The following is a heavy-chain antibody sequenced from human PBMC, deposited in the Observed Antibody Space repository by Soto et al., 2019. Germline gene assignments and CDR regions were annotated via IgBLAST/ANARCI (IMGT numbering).Heavy chain of an antibody. Sequence: QVQLVQSGAEVKKPGSSVKVSCKASGGTFTNYALSWVRQAPGQGLEWMGGIIPNFGTPNYAQRFQDRVTITADGSTSTAYMELSSLRSEDTAVYFCARGDFWSGYSNSYYYYGMDVWGQGTTVTVSS. V-gene: IGHV1-69*01. CDR1: GGTFTNYA. CDR2: IIPNFGTP. CDR3: ARGDFWSGYSNSYYYYGMDV. D-gene: IGHD3-3*01. J-gene: IGHJ6*02.